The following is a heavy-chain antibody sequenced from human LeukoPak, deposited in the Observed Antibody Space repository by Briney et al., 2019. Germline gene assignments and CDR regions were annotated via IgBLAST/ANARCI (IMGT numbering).Heavy chain of an antibody. Sequence: GGSLRLSCAASGFTFSSYSMNWVRQAPGKGLEWVSSISSSSSYIYYADSVKGRFTISRDNAKNSLYLQMNSLRAEDTAVYYCARARPRIVVVPAAIRAFDIWGQGTMVTVSS. D-gene: IGHD2-2*02. J-gene: IGHJ3*02. CDR1: GFTFSSYS. V-gene: IGHV3-21*01. CDR2: ISSSSSYI. CDR3: ARARPRIVVVPAAIRAFDI.